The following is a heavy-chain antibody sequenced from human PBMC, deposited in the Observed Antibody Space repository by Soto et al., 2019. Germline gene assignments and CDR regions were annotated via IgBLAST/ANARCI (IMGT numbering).Heavy chain of an antibody. CDR1: GYTFTGYY. J-gene: IGHJ4*02. CDR2: INPNSGGT. CDR3: ARVYNIVAVPAAIL. Sequence: ASVKVSCKASGYTFTGYYMHWVRQAPGQGLEWMGWINPNSGGTNYAQKFQGRVTMTRDTSISTAYMELSRLRSDDTAVYYCARVYNIVAVPAAILWGQGTMVTVSS. V-gene: IGHV1-2*02. D-gene: IGHD2-2*02.